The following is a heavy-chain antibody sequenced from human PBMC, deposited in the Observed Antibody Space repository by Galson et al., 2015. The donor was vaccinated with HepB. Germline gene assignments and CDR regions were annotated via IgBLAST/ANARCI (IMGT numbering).Heavy chain of an antibody. CDR2: INAGNGNT. CDR1: GYTFTNFG. D-gene: IGHD3-9*01. CDR3: ASPGTLRYFDWLLY. J-gene: IGHJ4*02. V-gene: IGHV1-3*01. Sequence: SVKVSCKASGYTFTNFGIHWLRQAPGQRLEWMGWINAGNGNTRNSQKFQGRVTITRSTSASTAYMELGSLRSEDTAVYYCASPGTLRYFDWLLYWGQGTLVTVSS.